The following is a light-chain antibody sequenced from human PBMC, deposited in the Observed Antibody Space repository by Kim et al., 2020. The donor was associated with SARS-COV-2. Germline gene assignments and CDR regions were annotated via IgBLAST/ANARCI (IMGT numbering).Light chain of an antibody. CDR2: INT. J-gene: IGLJ3*02. V-gene: IGLV1-40*01. CDR1: TSNIGAGYD. Sequence: QSVLTQPPSVSGAPGLRVTISCTGSTSNIGAGYDVHWYQQLPGTAPKLLIYINTIRPSGVPDRFSGSKSGTSAFLAITGLQAEDEADYYCQSYDSEVRGSVFGGGTQLTVL. CDR3: QSYDSEVRGSV.